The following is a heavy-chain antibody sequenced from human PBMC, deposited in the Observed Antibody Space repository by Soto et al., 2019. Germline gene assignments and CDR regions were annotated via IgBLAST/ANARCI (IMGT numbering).Heavy chain of an antibody. D-gene: IGHD1-26*01. J-gene: IGHJ3*02. CDR3: ARGIVGATLAFDI. CDR1: GGAFSSYA. Sequence: ASVKVSCKASGGAFSSYAISWVRQAPGQGLEWMGGIIPIFGTANYAQKFQGRVTITADESTSTAYMELSSLRSEDTAVYYCARGIVGATLAFDIWGQGTMVTVSS. V-gene: IGHV1-69*13. CDR2: IIPIFGTA.